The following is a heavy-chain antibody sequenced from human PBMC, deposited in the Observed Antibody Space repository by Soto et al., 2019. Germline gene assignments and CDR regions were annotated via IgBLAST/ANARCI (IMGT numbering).Heavy chain of an antibody. D-gene: IGHD3-10*01. CDR3: ARASMVRGVMYYGMDV. J-gene: IGHJ6*02. Sequence: SETLSLTCTVSAGSSSSGGYYWSWIRQHPGKGLEWIGYIYYSGSTYYNPSLKSRVTISVDTSKNQSSLKLSSVTAADTAVYYCARASMVRGVMYYGMDVWGQGNTVTVSS. CDR2: IYYSGST. CDR1: AGSSSSGGYY. V-gene: IGHV4-31*03.